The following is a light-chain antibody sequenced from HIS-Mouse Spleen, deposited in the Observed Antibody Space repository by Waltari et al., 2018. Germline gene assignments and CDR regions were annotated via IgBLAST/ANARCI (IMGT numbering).Light chain of an antibody. V-gene: IGLV2-18*01. J-gene: IGLJ2*01. CDR2: EVS. CDR1: SSDVGSSNR. Sequence: QSALPQPPSVSGSPGQSVTISCTGTSSDVGSSNRVSWYQQPPGTAPKLMIYEVSNRPSGVPDRFSGSKSGNTASLTISGLQAEDEADYYCSLYTSSSTLVFGGGTKLTVL. CDR3: SLYTSSSTLV.